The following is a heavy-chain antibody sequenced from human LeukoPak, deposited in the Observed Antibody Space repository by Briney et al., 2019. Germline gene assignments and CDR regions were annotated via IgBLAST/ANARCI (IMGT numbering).Heavy chain of an antibody. V-gene: IGHV3-7*05. Sequence: SGGSLRLSCAPPGFTPSSDRRSSVRQAPGKGLEWVANIKQDGSEKHSVDSVKGRFTISRDNAESSIYLQMIRLRVEDTAVYYCARGGMYSRYWGQGSLVTVSS. CDR2: IKQDGSEK. D-gene: IGHD1-26*01. CDR3: ARGGMYSRY. J-gene: IGHJ4*02. CDR1: GFTPSSDR.